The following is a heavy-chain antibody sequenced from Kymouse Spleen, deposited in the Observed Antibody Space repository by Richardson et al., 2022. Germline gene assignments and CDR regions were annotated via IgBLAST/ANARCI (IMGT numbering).Heavy chain of an antibody. D-gene: IGHD4-11,IGHD1-26*01,IGHD4-11*01. Sequence: QLQLQESGPGLVKPSETLSLTCTVSGGSISSSSYYWGWIRQPPGKGLEWIGSIYYSGSTYYNPSLKSRVTISVDTSKNQFSLKLSSVTAADTAVYYCARHPTTEVYFDYWGQGTLVTVSS. CDR3: ARHPTTEVYFDY. V-gene: IGHV4-39*01. CDR2: IYYSGST. CDR1: GGSISSSSYY. J-gene: IGHJ4*02.